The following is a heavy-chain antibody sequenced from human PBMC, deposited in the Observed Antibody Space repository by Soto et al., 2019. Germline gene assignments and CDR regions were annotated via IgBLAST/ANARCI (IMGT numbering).Heavy chain of an antibody. J-gene: IGHJ5*02. V-gene: IGHV1-8*02. CDR2: MNPGSGKT. Sequence: KVSCKASGYTFINYDISWMRQATGQGLEWMGWMNPGSGKTGYANKFQGRVTMTRDASTSTAHLELSSLTSEDTAVYYCARMASSGTLNWFDPWGQGTLVIVSS. CDR1: GYTFINYD. CDR3: ARMASSGTLNWFDP.